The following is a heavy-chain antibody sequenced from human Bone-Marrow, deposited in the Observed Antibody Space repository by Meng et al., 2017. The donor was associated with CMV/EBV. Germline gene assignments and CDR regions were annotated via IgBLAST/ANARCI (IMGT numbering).Heavy chain of an antibody. Sequence: GESLKISCAASGFTFSSYAMHWVRQAPGKGLEWVAVISYDGSKEYHADSVKGRFTIPRDNAKYRLYLQMNSLRIEDTAVYYCARIVGALDPYNWIDPWGQGTLVTVSS. D-gene: IGHD1-26*01. CDR2: ISYDGSKE. CDR3: ARIVGALDPYNWIDP. V-gene: IGHV3-30*04. CDR1: GFTFSSYA. J-gene: IGHJ5*02.